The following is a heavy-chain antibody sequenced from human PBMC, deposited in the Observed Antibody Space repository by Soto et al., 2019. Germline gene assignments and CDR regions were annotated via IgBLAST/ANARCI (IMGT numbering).Heavy chain of an antibody. J-gene: IGHJ4*02. CDR1: GFTFSSYA. CDR2: ISGSGGST. CDR3: AKDGDHYYDSSGYFDY. Sequence: QSGGSLRLSCAASGFTFSSYAMSWVRQAPGKGLEWVSAISGSGGSTYYADSVKGRFTISRDNSKNTLYLQMNSLRAEDTAVYYCAKDGDHYYDSSGYFDYWGQGTLVTVSS. V-gene: IGHV3-23*01. D-gene: IGHD3-22*01.